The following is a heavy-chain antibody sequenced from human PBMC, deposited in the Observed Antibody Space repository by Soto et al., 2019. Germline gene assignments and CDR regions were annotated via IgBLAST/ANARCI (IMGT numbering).Heavy chain of an antibody. CDR1: GFMFSSAW. CDR2: IKNTKDGGAR. D-gene: IGHD1-1*01. J-gene: IGHJ4*02. V-gene: IGHV3-15*01. CDR3: VEGWNDF. Sequence: EVQVVESGGDLVEPGGSLRLSCVTSGFMFSSAWMSWVRQAPGKGLEWVARIKNTKDGGARDYAAPVNGRFSISRDDSKSTVYLQMNSLRAEDTALYYCVEGWNDFWGQGTLVTVSS.